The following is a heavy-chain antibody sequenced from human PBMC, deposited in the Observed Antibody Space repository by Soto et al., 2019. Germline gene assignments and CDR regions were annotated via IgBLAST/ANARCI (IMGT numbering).Heavy chain of an antibody. D-gene: IGHD2-15*01. CDR3: ARWVEVSLDYFDS. J-gene: IGHJ4*02. CDR1: GGSISSSY. CDR2: IYHSGRT. V-gene: IGHV4-59*06. Sequence: SETLSLTSTVSGGSISSSYWSWVRQNPGKGLEWIGHIYHSGRTFYNPSLKSRVTISVDTSKNQFSLNLSSVTAADTAVYYCARWVEVSLDYFDSWGQGTPVTVSS.